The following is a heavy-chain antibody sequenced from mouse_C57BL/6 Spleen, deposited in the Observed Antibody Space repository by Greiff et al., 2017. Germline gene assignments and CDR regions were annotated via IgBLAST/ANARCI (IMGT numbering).Heavy chain of an antibody. CDR2: IYPGGGYT. J-gene: IGHJ3*01. CDR3: ARGGDYAWFAY. CDR1: GYTFTNYW. D-gene: IGHD2-4*01. V-gene: IGHV1-63*01. Sequence: QVQLQQSGAELVRPGTSVKMSCKASGYTFTNYWIGWAKQRPGHGLEWIGDIYPGGGYTNYHEKFKGKATLTADKSSSTAYMQFSSLTSEDSAIYYCARGGDYAWFAYWGQGTLVTVSA.